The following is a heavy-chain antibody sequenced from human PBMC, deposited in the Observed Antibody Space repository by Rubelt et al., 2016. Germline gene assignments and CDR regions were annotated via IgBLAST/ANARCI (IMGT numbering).Heavy chain of an antibody. V-gene: IGHV3-21*02. D-gene: IGHD1-26*01. Sequence: EVELVESGGGLVKPGESLRLSCLASGFSFSSYSMNWVRQAPGKGLEWVSSISSSSSYIYYADSVKGRFTISRDKAKVAQYPQMSSLRAEDTALYYCARDGSGGYYSDNWGQGTRVTVSS. CDR3: ARDGSGGYYSDN. J-gene: IGHJ4*02. CDR1: GFSFSSYS. CDR2: ISSSSSYI.